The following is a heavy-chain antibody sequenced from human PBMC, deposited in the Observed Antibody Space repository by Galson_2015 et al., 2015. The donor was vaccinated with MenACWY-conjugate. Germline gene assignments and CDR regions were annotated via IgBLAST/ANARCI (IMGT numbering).Heavy chain of an antibody. Sequence: SETLSLTCTVSGGSISSGSFYWTWIRQAPGKGLEWIGSIYYSGSTYYKPSLKSRVTISVDTPKNQFSLRLSTVTAADTAVYYCARDSTRNNGIDVFDIWGQGTMVTVSS. CDR2: IYYSGST. D-gene: IGHD1/OR15-1a*01. J-gene: IGHJ3*02. CDR3: ARDSTRNNGIDVFDI. V-gene: IGHV4-39*07. CDR1: GGSISSGSFY.